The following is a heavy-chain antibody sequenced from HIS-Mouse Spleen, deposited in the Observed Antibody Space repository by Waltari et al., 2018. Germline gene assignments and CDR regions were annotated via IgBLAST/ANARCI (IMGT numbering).Heavy chain of an antibody. D-gene: IGHD6-19*01. CDR1: GFSLITSGMC. Sequence: QVTLRESGPALVKPTQTLTLTCTFSGFSLITSGMCVSCCRHPPGKALEWLARIDWDDDKYYSTSLKTRLTISRDTSKNQVVLTMTNMDPLDTATYYCARIAEGYTSGWYAFDYWGQGTLVTVSS. J-gene: IGHJ4*02. CDR2: IDWDDDK. V-gene: IGHV2-70*15. CDR3: ARIAEGYTSGWYAFDY.